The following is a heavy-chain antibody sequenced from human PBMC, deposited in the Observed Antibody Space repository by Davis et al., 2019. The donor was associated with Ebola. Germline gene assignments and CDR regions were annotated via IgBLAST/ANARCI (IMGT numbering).Heavy chain of an antibody. Sequence: AASVKVSCKASGGTFSSYAISWVRQAPGQGLEWMGGIIPIFGTANYAQKFQGRVTITAAKSTSTAYMELSSLRSEDTAVYYCARDGYYDFWTPYYGMDVWGQGTTVTVSS. CDR2: IIPIFGTA. CDR3: ARDGYYDFWTPYYGMDV. CDR1: GGTFSSYA. V-gene: IGHV1-69*06. D-gene: IGHD3-3*01. J-gene: IGHJ6*02.